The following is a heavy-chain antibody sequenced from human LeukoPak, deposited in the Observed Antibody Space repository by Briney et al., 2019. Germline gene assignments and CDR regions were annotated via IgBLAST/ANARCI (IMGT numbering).Heavy chain of an antibody. D-gene: IGHD3-3*01. CDR1: GFTFSSYG. CDR3: AKGPITIFGVVHFDY. CDR2: IRYDGNNK. V-gene: IGHV3-30*02. J-gene: IGHJ4*02. Sequence: SGGSLRLSCAASGFTFSSYGMHRVRQAPGKGLEWVAFIRYDGNNKYYADSVKGRFTISRDNSKNTLYLQMNSLRAEDTAVYYCAKGPITIFGVVHFDYWGQGTLVTVSS.